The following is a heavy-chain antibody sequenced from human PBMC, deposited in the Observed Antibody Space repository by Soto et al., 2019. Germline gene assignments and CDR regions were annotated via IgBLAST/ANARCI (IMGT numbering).Heavy chain of an antibody. J-gene: IGHJ6*02. V-gene: IGHV5-51*01. CDR2: IYAADSDT. Sequence: PGESLKISCEASGYSFNSYWIALVRQMPGKGLEWMGIIYAADSDTRYSPSFQGQVTISVDKYVKTAYLQSNSLKASDTAMYYFARQLHANTGGGNYYYGLDVWGLGTTVTVSS. D-gene: IGHD2-8*02. CDR1: GYSFNSYW. CDR3: ARQLHANTGGGNYYYGLDV.